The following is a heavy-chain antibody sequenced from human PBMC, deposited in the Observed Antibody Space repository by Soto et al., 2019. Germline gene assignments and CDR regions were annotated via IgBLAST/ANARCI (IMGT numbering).Heavy chain of an antibody. V-gene: IGHV1-69*12. CDR3: ARGPLSPDYVWGSYRPFDY. J-gene: IGHJ4*02. CDR1: GGTFSSYA. D-gene: IGHD3-16*02. Sequence: QVQLVQSGAEVKKPGSSVKVSCKASGGTFSSYAISWVRQAPGQGLEWMGGIIPIFGTANYAQKFQGRVTITADESTSTAYMELSSLRSEDTAVYYCARGPLSPDYVWGSYRPFDYWGQGTLVTVSS. CDR2: IIPIFGTA.